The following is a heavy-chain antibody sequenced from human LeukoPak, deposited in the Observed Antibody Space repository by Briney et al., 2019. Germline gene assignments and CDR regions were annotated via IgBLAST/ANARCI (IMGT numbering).Heavy chain of an antibody. J-gene: IGHJ3*02. CDR1: GFTFSDYY. CDR3: TREGPPDAFDI. V-gene: IGHV3-74*01. Sequence: GGSLRLSCAASGFTFSDYYMSWIRQAPGKGLVWVSRISDDGSRTSYADSVKGRFTISRDNAKNTLYLQVNSLRVEDTAVYYCTREGPPDAFDIRGQGTMVTVSS. CDR2: ISDDGSRT. D-gene: IGHD1-14*01.